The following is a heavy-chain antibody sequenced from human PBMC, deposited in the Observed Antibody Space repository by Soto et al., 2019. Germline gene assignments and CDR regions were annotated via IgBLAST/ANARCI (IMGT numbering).Heavy chain of an antibody. CDR1: GFTFSSYW. D-gene: IGHD1-26*01. CDR3: ARDLRAYSGSYSGWNYYYGMDV. J-gene: IGHJ6*02. CDR2: IKQDGSEK. V-gene: IGHV3-7*03. Sequence: GGSLRLSCAASGFTFSSYWLSWVRQAPGKGLEWVANIKQDGSEKYYVDSVKGRFTISRDNAKNSLYLQVNSLRAEDTAVYYCARDLRAYSGSYSGWNYYYGMDVWGQGTTVTVSS.